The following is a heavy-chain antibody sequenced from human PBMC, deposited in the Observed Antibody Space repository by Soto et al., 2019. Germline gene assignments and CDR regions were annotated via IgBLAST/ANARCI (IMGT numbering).Heavy chain of an antibody. CDR2: IIPIFGTA. CDR3: ARGWGYDSNDYYYAY. CDR1: GGTFSRHA. V-gene: IGHV1-69*01. Sequence: QVQLVQSGAEVKKPGSSVKVSCKASGGTFSRHAISWVRQAPGQGLEWMGGIIPIFGTANHAQKFQGRVTIIVDESTSTVYMELSSLRSEDTAMYYCARGWGYDSNDYYYAYWGQGTLVIVSS. D-gene: IGHD3-22*01. J-gene: IGHJ4*02.